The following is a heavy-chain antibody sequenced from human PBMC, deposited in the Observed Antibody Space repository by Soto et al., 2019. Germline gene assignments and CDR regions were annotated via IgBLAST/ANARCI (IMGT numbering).Heavy chain of an antibody. Sequence: GGSLRLSCAASGFTFSCYAMSWVRQAPGKGLEWVSAISGSGGSTYYADSVKGRFTISRDNSKNTLYLQMNSLRAEDTAVYYCAKDRDRITIFGVVIPDKDAFDIWGQGTMVTVSS. CDR1: GFTFSCYA. CDR3: AKDRDRITIFGVVIPDKDAFDI. CDR2: ISGSGGST. V-gene: IGHV3-23*01. J-gene: IGHJ3*02. D-gene: IGHD3-3*01.